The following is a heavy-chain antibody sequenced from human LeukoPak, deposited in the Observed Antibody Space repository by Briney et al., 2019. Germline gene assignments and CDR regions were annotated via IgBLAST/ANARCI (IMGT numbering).Heavy chain of an antibody. Sequence: GGSLRLSCPASGFTFSSYAMSWVRQAPGKGLEWVSAISGSGGSTYYADSVKGRFTISRDNAKNSLYLQMNSLRAEDTAVYYCASDRLSGYPVGSGMDVWGQGTTVTVSS. V-gene: IGHV3-23*01. CDR3: ASDRLSGYPVGSGMDV. J-gene: IGHJ6*02. CDR1: GFTFSSYA. D-gene: IGHD3-22*01. CDR2: ISGSGGST.